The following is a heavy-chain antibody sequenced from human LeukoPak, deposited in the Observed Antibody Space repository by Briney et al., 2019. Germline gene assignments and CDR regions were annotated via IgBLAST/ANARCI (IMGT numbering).Heavy chain of an antibody. CDR2: INHSGST. D-gene: IGHD1/OR15-1a*01. V-gene: IGHV4-34*01. Sequence: SETLSPTCAVYGGSFSGYYWSWIRQPPGKGLEWIGEINHSGSTNYNPSLKSRVTISADTSKNQFSLKLSSVTAADTAVYYCARARNWNKYYFDYWGQGTLVTVSS. J-gene: IGHJ4*02. CDR3: ARARNWNKYYFDY. CDR1: GGSFSGYY.